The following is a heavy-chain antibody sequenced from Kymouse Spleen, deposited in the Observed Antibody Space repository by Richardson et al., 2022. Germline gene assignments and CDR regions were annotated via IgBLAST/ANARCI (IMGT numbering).Heavy chain of an antibody. Sequence: QVQLQQWGAGLLKPSETLSLTCAVYGGSFSGYYWSWIRQPPGKGLEWIGEINHSGSTNYNPSLKSRVTISVDTSKNQFSLKLSSVTAADTAVYYCARGRCTMVRGVTDNWFDPWGQGTLVTVSS. D-gene: IGHD3-10*01. J-gene: IGHJ5*02. V-gene: IGHV4-34*01. CDR1: GGSFSGYY. CDR3: ARGRCTMVRGVTDNWFDP. CDR2: INHSGST.